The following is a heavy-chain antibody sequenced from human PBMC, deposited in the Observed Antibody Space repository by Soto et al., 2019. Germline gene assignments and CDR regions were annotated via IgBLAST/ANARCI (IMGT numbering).Heavy chain of an antibody. CDR3: ARDQGGSYPDPFTFDP. CDR1: GYTFTSYG. J-gene: IGHJ5*02. D-gene: IGHD1-26*01. Sequence: GASVKVSCKASGYTFTSYGISWVRQAPGQGLEWMGWISAYNGNTNYAQKLQGRVTMTTDTSTSTAYMELRSLRSDDTAVYYCARDQGGSYPDPFTFDPWGQGTLVTVSS. CDR2: ISAYNGNT. V-gene: IGHV1-18*04.